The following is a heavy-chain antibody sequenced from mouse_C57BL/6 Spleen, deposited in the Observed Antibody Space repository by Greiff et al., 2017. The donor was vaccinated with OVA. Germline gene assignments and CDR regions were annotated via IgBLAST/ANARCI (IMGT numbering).Heavy chain of an antibody. CDR2: IYPRDGST. CDR1: GYTFTSYD. Sequence: VQLQQSGPELVKPGASVKLSCKASGYTFTSYDINWVKQRPGQGLEWIGWIYPRDGSTKYNEKFKGKATLTVDTSSSTAYMELHSLTSEDSAVYFCAPYDYGRGLAYWGQGTLVTVSA. D-gene: IGHD2-4*01. CDR3: APYDYGRGLAY. J-gene: IGHJ3*01. V-gene: IGHV1-85*01.